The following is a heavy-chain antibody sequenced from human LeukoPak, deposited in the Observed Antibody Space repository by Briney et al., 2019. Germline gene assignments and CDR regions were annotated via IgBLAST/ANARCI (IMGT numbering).Heavy chain of an antibody. Sequence: PSKTLSLTCTVSGGSISSYYWSWIRQPPGEGLEWIGYIYYSGSTNYNPSLKSRVTISVGTSKNQFSLKLSSVTAADTAVYYCASNPRYRSSTSCYLNAFDIWGQGTMVTVSS. CDR2: IYYSGST. D-gene: IGHD2-2*01. CDR3: ASNPRYRSSTSCYLNAFDI. J-gene: IGHJ3*02. CDR1: GGSISSYY. V-gene: IGHV4-59*08.